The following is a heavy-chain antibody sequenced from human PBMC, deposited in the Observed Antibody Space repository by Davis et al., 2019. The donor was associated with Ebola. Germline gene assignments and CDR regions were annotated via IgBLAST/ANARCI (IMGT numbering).Heavy chain of an antibody. Sequence: AASVKVSCKASGGTFSGYAISWVRQAPGQGLEWMGRIIPILGIANYAQKFQGRVTITADESTRTAYMELSSLRSDDTAVYYCTRGRDCTNGVCYKAHWFDSWGLGTLVTVSS. V-gene: IGHV1-69*04. D-gene: IGHD2-8*01. CDR3: TRGRDCTNGVCYKAHWFDS. CDR2: IIPILGIA. CDR1: GGTFSGYA. J-gene: IGHJ5*01.